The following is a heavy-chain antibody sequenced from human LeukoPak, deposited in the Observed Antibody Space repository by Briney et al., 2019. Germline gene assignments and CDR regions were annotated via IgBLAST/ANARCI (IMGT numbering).Heavy chain of an antibody. V-gene: IGHV4-61*02. CDR2: IYTSGSS. CDR1: GGSISSGSYY. CDR3: ARDGGYEGLDY. J-gene: IGHJ4*02. D-gene: IGHD3-16*01. Sequence: PSETLSLTCTVSGGSISSGSYYWSWIRQPAGEGLEWIGRIYTSGSSSHSPSLKSRVTISVDTSKNQFSLKLNSVTAADTAVYYCARDGGYEGLDYWGQGTLVTVSS.